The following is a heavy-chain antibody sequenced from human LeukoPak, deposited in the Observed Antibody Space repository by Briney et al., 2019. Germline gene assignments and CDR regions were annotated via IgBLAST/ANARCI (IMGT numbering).Heavy chain of an antibody. J-gene: IGHJ4*02. V-gene: IGHV3-11*06. Sequence: SGGSLRLSCAASGFPVSGYDLNWIRQAPGKGLEWIAYISISSSNIHYADSVRGRFTISRDNANNSLYLQMNSLRAEDTAVYYCANLNLGERWLQNDYWGQGTLVTVSS. CDR1: GFPVSGYD. D-gene: IGHD5-24*01. CDR3: ANLNLGERWLQNDY. CDR2: ISISSSNI.